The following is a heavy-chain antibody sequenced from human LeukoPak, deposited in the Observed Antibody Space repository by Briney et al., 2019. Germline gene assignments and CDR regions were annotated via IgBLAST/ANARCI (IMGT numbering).Heavy chain of an antibody. CDR2: IKQDGSEK. D-gene: IGHD5-24*01. Sequence: GGSLRLSCAASGFTFSSYWMRWVRQAPGKGLEWVAKIKQDGSEKYYVDSVKGRFTISRDNAKNSLYLQMNNLRAEDTAVYFCGRKSKGINDYRDVGGKGPTATFP. V-gene: IGHV3-7*01. J-gene: IGHJ6*03. CDR3: GRKSKGINDYRDV. CDR1: GFTFSSYW.